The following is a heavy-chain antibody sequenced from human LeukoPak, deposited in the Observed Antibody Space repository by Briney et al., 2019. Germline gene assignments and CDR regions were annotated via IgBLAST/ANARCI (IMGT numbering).Heavy chain of an antibody. CDR1: GFTVSSNY. J-gene: IGHJ5*02. CDR3: ARDLGSEGYRWFDP. Sequence: GGSLRLSCAASGFTVSSNYMSWVRQAPGKGLEWVSSISSSSSYIYYADSVKGRFTVSRDDTKNTLYLQMNSLRVEDTAIYYCARDLGSEGYRWFDPWGQGTLVTVSS. D-gene: IGHD3-16*02. CDR2: ISSSSSYI. V-gene: IGHV3-21*01.